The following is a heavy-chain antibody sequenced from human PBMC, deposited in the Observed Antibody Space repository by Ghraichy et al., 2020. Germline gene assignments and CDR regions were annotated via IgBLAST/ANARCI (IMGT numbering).Heavy chain of an antibody. Sequence: GGSLRLSCAASGFTFSSYGMHWVRQAPGKGLEWVAVIWYDGSNKYYADSVKGRFTISRDNSKNTLYLQMNSLRAEDTAVYYCAKDLQWLAHGVPDYYYYYGMDVWGQGTTVTVSS. CDR2: IWYDGSNK. J-gene: IGHJ6*02. CDR3: AKDLQWLAHGVPDYYYYYGMDV. D-gene: IGHD6-19*01. CDR1: GFTFSSYG. V-gene: IGHV3-33*06.